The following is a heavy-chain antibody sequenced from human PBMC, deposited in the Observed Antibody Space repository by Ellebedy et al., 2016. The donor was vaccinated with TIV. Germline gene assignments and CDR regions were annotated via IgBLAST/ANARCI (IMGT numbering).Heavy chain of an antibody. CDR3: ARGGIYYSGNFLDY. D-gene: IGHD4-23*01. CDR1: GFNFSHYG. CDR2: IKESGTTI. Sequence: GESLKISXEVSGFNFSHYGMNWARQAPGGGLEWISYIKESGTTIYYADSVRGRFTISRDNAKNSLFLQMNSLRAEDTAVYYCARGGIYYSGNFLDYWGQGTLVSVSS. J-gene: IGHJ4*02. V-gene: IGHV3-48*03.